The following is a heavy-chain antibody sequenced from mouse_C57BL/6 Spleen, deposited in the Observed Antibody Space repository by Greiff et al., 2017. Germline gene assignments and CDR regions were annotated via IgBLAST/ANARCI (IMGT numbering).Heavy chain of an antibody. V-gene: IGHV5-17*01. J-gene: IGHJ2*01. CDR1: GFTFRDSG. Sequence: DVKLQESGGGLVKPGGSLKLSCAASGFTFRDSGMHWVRQAPEKGLGWVAYIIRGSSSIYYAVTVKGRFTISRDDAKNTLFLQMTSLRSEDTAMDDCARRSYYYGSRDYWGQGTTLTVSS. CDR2: IIRGSSSI. CDR3: ARRSYYYGSRDY. D-gene: IGHD1-1*01.